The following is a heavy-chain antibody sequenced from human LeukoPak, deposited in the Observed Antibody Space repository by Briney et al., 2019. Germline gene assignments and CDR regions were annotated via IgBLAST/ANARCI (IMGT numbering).Heavy chain of an antibody. Sequence: GESLKISCKGSGYSFTSYWIGWVRQMPGKGLEWMGIIYPGDSDTRYSPSFQGQVTISADKSISTAYLQWSSLKASDTAMYYCARVGSRVPAASDAFDIWGQGTMVTASS. J-gene: IGHJ3*02. D-gene: IGHD2-2*01. CDR3: ARVGSRVPAASDAFDI. CDR1: GYSFTSYW. V-gene: IGHV5-51*01. CDR2: IYPGDSDT.